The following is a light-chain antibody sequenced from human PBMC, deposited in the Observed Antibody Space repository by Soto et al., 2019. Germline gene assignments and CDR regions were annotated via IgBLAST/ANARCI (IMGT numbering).Light chain of an antibody. Sequence: EIVLTQSPVTLSLSPGERATLSCRASQSIFSYLAWYQQKPGQAPRLLIYDASKRATGIPARFSGGGSGTDFTLTISSLEPEDFAVYYCQQRSNWQVTFGQGTRLEI. CDR2: DAS. CDR3: QQRSNWQVT. V-gene: IGKV3-11*01. CDR1: QSIFSY. J-gene: IGKJ5*01.